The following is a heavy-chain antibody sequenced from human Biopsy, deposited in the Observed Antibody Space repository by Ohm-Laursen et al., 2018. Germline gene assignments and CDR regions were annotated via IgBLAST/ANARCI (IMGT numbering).Heavy chain of an antibody. CDR2: INPGGNST. V-gene: IGHV1-46*01. CDR1: RYTFTTYY. CDR3: VLASFDY. Sequence: ASVKVSCKASRYTFTTYYIHWVRQAPRQGLEWMGIINPGGNSTAYTQNFQGRVTMTWDTSTTTVYMELSSLRSEDTAVYYCVLASFDYWGQGTLVTAPS. J-gene: IGHJ4*02.